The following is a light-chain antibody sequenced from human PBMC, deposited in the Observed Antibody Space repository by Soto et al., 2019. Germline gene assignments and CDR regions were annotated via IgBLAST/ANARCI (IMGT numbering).Light chain of an antibody. CDR1: QGVSSY. Sequence: EIVLTQSPATLSLSPGERATLSCRASQGVSSYLAWYQQKPGQAPRLLIYDASNRATGIPARFSGSGPGTDFTLTISSLGPEDFAVYYCQQRSNWLTFGGGTKVDIK. J-gene: IGKJ4*01. V-gene: IGKV3D-11*01. CDR3: QQRSNWLT. CDR2: DAS.